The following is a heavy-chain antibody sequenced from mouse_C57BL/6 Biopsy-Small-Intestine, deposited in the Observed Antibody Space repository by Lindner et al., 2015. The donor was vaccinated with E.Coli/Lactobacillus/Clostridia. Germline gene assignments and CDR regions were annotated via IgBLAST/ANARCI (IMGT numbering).Heavy chain of an antibody. CDR3: ATDYGSNYHYAMDH. V-gene: IGHV3-1*01. J-gene: IGHJ4*01. CDR1: GYSITSGYD. CDR2: ISYSGRT. Sequence: VQLQESGPGMVKPSQSLSLTCTVTGYSITSGYDWHWIRHFPGNKLEWMGYISYSGRTDYNPSLKSRISITHDTSKNHFFLKLTSVTTEDTATYYCATDYGSNYHYAMDHWGQGTSVTVSS. D-gene: IGHD1-1*01.